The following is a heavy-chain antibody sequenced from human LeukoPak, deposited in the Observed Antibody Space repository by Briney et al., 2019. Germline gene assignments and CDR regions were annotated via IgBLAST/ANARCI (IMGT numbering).Heavy chain of an antibody. Sequence: GGSLRLSCAASGFTFSSYSMNWVRQAPGKGLEWVSSISSSSSYIYYADSVKGRFTISRDNAKNSLYLQMNSLRAEDMAVYYCAREFSGYAFDIWGQGTMVTVSS. CDR1: GFTFSSYS. D-gene: IGHD5-12*01. CDR3: AREFSGYAFDI. J-gene: IGHJ3*02. CDR2: ISSSSSYI. V-gene: IGHV3-21*01.